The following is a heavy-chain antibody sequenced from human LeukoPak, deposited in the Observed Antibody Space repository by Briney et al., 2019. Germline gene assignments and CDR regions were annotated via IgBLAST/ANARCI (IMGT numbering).Heavy chain of an antibody. Sequence: PGGSLRLSCAASGFTFSDYWMHWVRQVPGKGLVWVSRISNDGRTTIYADSVKGRFTISRDNARNTLYLQMNGLRVEDTAIYYCARVGPTHYYYYMDVWGKGTTVTVSS. J-gene: IGHJ6*03. CDR2: ISNDGRTT. CDR3: ARVGPTHYYYYMDV. V-gene: IGHV3-74*01. CDR1: GFTFSDYW.